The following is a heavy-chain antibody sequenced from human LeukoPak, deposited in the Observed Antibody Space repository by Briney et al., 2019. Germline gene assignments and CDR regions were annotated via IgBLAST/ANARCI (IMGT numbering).Heavy chain of an antibody. CDR2: ISSSSSYI. CDR1: GFTFSSYS. CDR3: ARDRARYYGMDV. J-gene: IGHJ6*02. V-gene: IGHV3-21*01. Sequence: GGSLRLSCAASGFTFSSYSMNWVRQAPGKGLEWVSSISSSSSYIYYADSVKGRYTISRDNAKNSLYLQMNSLRAEDTAVYYCARDRARYYGMDVWGQGTTVTVSS.